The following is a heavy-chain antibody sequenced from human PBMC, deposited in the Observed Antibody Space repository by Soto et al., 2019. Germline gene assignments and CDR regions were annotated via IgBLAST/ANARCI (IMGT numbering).Heavy chain of an antibody. CDR2: IIPIFGTA. CDR3: ARDLLPRQNWFAP. Sequence: ASVKVSCKASGGTFSSYAISWVRQAPGQGLEWMGGIIPIFGTANYAQKFQGRVTITADESTSTAYMELSSLRSEDTAVYYCARDLLPRQNWFAPWAQGTRVPVSS. J-gene: IGHJ5*02. D-gene: IGHD2-15*01. V-gene: IGHV1-69*13. CDR1: GGTFSSYA.